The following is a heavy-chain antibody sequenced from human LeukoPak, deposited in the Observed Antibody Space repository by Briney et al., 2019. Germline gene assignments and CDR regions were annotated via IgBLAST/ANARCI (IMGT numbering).Heavy chain of an antibody. V-gene: IGHV4-59*01. CDR1: GGSISSYY. CDR3: ARGTYYYDSSGYYIYYYYGMDV. CDR2: IHYSGST. J-gene: IGHJ6*02. D-gene: IGHD3-22*01. Sequence: SETLSLTCTVSGGSISSYYWSWIRQPPGKGLEWSVYIHYSGSTNYNPSLQSRATISVDTSKNQFSLKMSCVTAADTAVYYCARGTYYYDSSGYYIYYYYGMDVWGQGTTVTVSS.